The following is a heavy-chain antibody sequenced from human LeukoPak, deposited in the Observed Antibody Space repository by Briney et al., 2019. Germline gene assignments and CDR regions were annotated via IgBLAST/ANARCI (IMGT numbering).Heavy chain of an antibody. Sequence: SETRSLTCTVSGGSISSSSYYWGWIRQPPGKGLEWIGSIYYSGSTYYNPSLKSRVTISVDTSKNQFSLKLSSVTAADTAVYYCASLGGNTVTDNWGQGTLVTVSS. D-gene: IGHD4-17*01. J-gene: IGHJ4*02. CDR3: ASLGGNTVTDN. CDR1: GGSISSSSYY. V-gene: IGHV4-39*01. CDR2: IYYSGST.